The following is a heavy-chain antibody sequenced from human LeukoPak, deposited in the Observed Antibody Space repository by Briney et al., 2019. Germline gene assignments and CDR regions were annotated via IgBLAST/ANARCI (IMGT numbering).Heavy chain of an antibody. Sequence: PSETLSLTCTVSGGSISSGDYYWSWIRQPPGKGLEWIGYIYYSGSTYYNPSLKSRVTISVDKSKNQFSLRLSSVTAADTAVYYCAREGDIYYFDYWGQGTLVTVSS. V-gene: IGHV4-30-4*08. D-gene: IGHD3-10*01. J-gene: IGHJ4*02. CDR2: IYYSGST. CDR1: GGSISSGDYY. CDR3: AREGDIYYFDY.